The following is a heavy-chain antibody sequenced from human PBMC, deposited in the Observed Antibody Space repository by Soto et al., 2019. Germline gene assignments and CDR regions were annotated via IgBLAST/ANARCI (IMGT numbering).Heavy chain of an antibody. CDR3: ARGAGSSWFFL. D-gene: IGHD6-13*01. CDR1: GFTFSSEN. J-gene: IGHJ4*02. CDR2: INGDSSVI. V-gene: IGHV3-48*01. Sequence: EVQLVESGGGLVQPGGSLRLSCAASGFTFSSENMNWVRQAPGKGLEWISYINGDSSVITYAVSLKGRFTISRDNVKKALYLQVNSLRAEDTAVYYCARGAGSSWFFLWGQGTLVTVSS.